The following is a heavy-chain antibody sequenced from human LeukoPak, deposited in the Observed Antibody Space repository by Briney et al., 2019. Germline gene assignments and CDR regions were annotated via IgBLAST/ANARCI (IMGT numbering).Heavy chain of an antibody. Sequence: GSLRLSCAASGFTFSSYAMHWVLQAPGKGLEWVAVISYDGSNKYYADSVKGRFTISRDNSKNTLYLQMNSLRAEDTAVYYCAREIRTVLNWFDPWGQGTLVTVSS. D-gene: IGHD4-11*01. V-gene: IGHV3-30-3*01. CDR2: ISYDGSNK. J-gene: IGHJ5*02. CDR1: GFTFSSYA. CDR3: AREIRTVLNWFDP.